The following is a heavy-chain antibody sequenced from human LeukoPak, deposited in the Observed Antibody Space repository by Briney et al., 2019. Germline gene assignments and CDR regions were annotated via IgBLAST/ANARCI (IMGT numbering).Heavy chain of an antibody. Sequence: SETLSLTCTVSGYSISSSYYWSWIRQPAGKGLEWIGRIYTSGSTNYNPSLKSRVTMSVDTSKNQFSLKLSSVTAADTAVYYCAREGGGVSPFNWFDPWGQGTLVTVSS. CDR2: IYTSGST. CDR1: GYSISSSYY. V-gene: IGHV4-4*07. D-gene: IGHD1-26*01. CDR3: AREGGGVSPFNWFDP. J-gene: IGHJ5*02.